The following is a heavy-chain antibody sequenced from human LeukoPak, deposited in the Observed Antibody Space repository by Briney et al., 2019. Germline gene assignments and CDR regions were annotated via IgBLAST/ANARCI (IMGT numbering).Heavy chain of an antibody. CDR3: ARDRVVGLGIDNAFDL. J-gene: IGHJ3*01. CDR2: IIPVFGTA. V-gene: IGHV1-69*13. CDR1: GGTFSSYA. D-gene: IGHD2-15*01. Sequence: SVKVSHKASGGTFSSYAISWVRQAPGQGLEWMGGIIPVFGTANYAQKFQGRVTITADDSTSTAYMELSSLRSEDTAVYYCARDRVVGLGIDNAFDLWRRGTMVTVSS.